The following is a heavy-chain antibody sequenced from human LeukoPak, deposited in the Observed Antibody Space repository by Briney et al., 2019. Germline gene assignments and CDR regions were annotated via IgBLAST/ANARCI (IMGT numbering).Heavy chain of an antibody. D-gene: IGHD1-26*01. CDR1: GGSVISGPYY. V-gene: IGHV4-39*07. Sequence: SETLSLTCAVSGGSVISGPYYWGWIRQPPGKGLEWIGSVHYSGTTTYYSPSLKSRVTVSLDRSMNQFSLFLRSMSAADTAIYYCARSGDHLQTGFDPWGQGTLVTVAS. CDR3: ARSGDHLQTGFDP. CDR2: VHYSGTTT. J-gene: IGHJ5*02.